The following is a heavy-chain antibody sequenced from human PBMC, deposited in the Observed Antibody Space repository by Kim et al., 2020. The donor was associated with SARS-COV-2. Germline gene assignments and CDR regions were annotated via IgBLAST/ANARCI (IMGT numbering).Heavy chain of an antibody. V-gene: IGHV4-31*02. CDR3: ARDRGTSAANWFDP. Sequence: PSPKSRVTISVDTSKNQFPLKLSSVTAADTAVYYCARDRGTSAANWFDPWGQGTLVTVSS. J-gene: IGHJ5*02. D-gene: IGHD1-7*01.